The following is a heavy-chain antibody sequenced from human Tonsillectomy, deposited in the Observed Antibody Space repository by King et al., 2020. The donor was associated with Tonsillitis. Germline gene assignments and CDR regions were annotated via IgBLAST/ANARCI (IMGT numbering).Heavy chain of an antibody. D-gene: IGHD2-15*01. Sequence: VQLVESGGGLVQPGGSLRLSCAASGFTFSSYWMHWVRQAPGKGLVWVSRINSDGSSTSYADSVKGRFTISRDNAKNTLYLQMNSLRAEDTAVYYCARGLYCSGGSCYSDAFDIWGKGXMVTVSS. CDR2: INSDGSST. J-gene: IGHJ3*02. V-gene: IGHV3-74*01. CDR1: GFTFSSYW. CDR3: ARGLYCSGGSCYSDAFDI.